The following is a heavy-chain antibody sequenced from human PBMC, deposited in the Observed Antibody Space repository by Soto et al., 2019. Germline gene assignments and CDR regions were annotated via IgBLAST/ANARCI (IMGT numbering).Heavy chain of an antibody. CDR3: AKDGSLWNYPLYFDY. J-gene: IGHJ4*02. CDR2: ISGSGGST. Sequence: GGSLRLSCAASGFTFSSYAMSWVRQAPGKGLEWVSAISGSGGSTYYADSVKGRFTISRGNSKNTLYLQMNSLRAEDTAVYYCAKDGSLWNYPLYFDYWGQGTLVTVSS. CDR1: GFTFSSYA. D-gene: IGHD1-7*01. V-gene: IGHV3-23*01.